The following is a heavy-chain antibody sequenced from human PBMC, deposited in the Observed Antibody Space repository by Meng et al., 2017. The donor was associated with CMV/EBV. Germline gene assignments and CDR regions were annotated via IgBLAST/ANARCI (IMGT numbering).Heavy chain of an antibody. CDR3: AREPKDYYYDSSGYSNWFDP. Sequence: SYAISWVRQAPGQGLEWMGGIIPIFGTANYAQKFQGRVTITADKSTSTAYMELSSLRSEDTAVYYCAREPKDYYYDSSGYSNWFDPWGQGTLVTV. J-gene: IGHJ5*02. CDR1: SYA. V-gene: IGHV1-69*06. CDR2: IIPIFGTA. D-gene: IGHD3-22*01.